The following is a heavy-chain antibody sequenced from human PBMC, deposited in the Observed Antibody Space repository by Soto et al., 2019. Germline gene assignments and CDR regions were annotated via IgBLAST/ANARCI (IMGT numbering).Heavy chain of an antibody. CDR2: IFYSGTT. CDR1: GDSISTYY. Sequence: SETLSLTCNVSGDSISTYYWNWIRQPPGKGLEWIGYIFYSGTTYYSPALKSRVTISVDTSKNQFSLSLRSVTAADTAVYYCAKAGSIVAAATATYYGMDVWGPGTTVT. V-gene: IGHV4-59*01. D-gene: IGHD6-13*01. CDR3: AKAGSIVAAATATYYGMDV. J-gene: IGHJ6*02.